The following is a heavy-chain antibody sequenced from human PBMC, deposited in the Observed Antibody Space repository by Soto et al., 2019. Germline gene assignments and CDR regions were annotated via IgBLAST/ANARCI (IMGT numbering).Heavy chain of an antibody. CDR3: ARDPYLGDYQY. Sequence: QVPLVQSGGEVKKPGASVKVSCKTSGYTFTTYGISWVRQAPGQGLEWGGWISAYSGKTHYAQKFQGKVTMTTDTPTNTAYLELRRLRSDVTAVYYCARDPYLGDYQYWGQATLVTASS. V-gene: IGHV1-18*01. CDR1: GYTFTTYG. D-gene: IGHD3-16*01. J-gene: IGHJ4*02. CDR2: ISAYSGKT.